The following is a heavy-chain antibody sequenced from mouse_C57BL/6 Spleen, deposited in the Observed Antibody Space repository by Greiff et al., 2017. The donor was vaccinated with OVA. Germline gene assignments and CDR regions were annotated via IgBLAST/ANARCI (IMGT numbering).Heavy chain of an antibody. Sequence: QVQLQQPGAELVKPGASVKMSCKASGYTFTSYWITWVKQRPGQGLEWIGEIYPGSGSTNYNEKFKSKATLTVDKSSSTAYMQLSSLTSEDSAVYYCASSSSFAYWGQGTLVTVSA. CDR3: ASSSSFAY. J-gene: IGHJ3*01. CDR2: IYPGSGST. V-gene: IGHV1-55*01. CDR1: GYTFTSYW. D-gene: IGHD1-1*01.